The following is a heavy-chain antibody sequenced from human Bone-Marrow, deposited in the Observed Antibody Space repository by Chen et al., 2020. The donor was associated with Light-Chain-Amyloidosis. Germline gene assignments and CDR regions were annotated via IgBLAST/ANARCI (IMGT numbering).Heavy chain of an antibody. CDR3: ARRRDGYNFDY. CDR1: GYTFPNYW. CDR2: IYPDDSDA. J-gene: IGHJ4*02. Sequence: SGPEVKKPGESLKISCKGSGYTFPNYWIGWVCQMPGKGLEWMGVIYPDDSDARYSPSFEGQVTISADKSITTAYLQWRSLKASDTAMYYCARRRDGYNFDYWGQGTLVTVSS. D-gene: IGHD5-12*01. V-gene: IGHV5-51*01.